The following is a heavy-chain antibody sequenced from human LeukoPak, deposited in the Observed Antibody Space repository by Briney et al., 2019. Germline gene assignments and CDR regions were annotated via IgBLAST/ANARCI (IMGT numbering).Heavy chain of an antibody. D-gene: IGHD1-20*01. CDR3: AVSFRITGGTFYY. CDR2: INGEGTTR. J-gene: IGHJ4*02. CDR1: GFTFSSYW. V-gene: IGHV3-74*01. Sequence: GGSLRLSCAASGFTFSSYWMHWVRQAPGKGLVWVSHINGEGTTRNYADSVRGRFTISRDTAKNTLDLEMSSLGVEDTAVYYCAVSFRITGGTFYYWGQGALVTVSS.